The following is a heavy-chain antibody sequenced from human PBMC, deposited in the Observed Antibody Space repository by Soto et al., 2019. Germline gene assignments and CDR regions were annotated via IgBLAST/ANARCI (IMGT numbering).Heavy chain of an antibody. CDR2: IWYDGRNK. CDR1: GFIFSGYG. CDR3: ARFYVDTDNMDV. V-gene: IGHV3-33*01. D-gene: IGHD5-18*01. J-gene: IGHJ6*02. Sequence: QVRLVESGGGVVQPGRSLRLSCAVSGFIFSGYGMNWVRQAPGKGLEWVAVIWYDGRNKYYADSVKGRFTISRDNCNNTLFLQMNSLREEDPAVYYCARFYVDTDNMDVWGQGTAVTVSS.